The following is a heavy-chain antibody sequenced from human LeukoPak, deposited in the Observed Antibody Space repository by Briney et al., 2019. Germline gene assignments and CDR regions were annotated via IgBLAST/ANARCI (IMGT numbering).Heavy chain of an antibody. V-gene: IGHV5-51*01. CDR1: GYSFTSYW. CDR2: IYPDDSDT. D-gene: IGHD2-8*01. Sequence: GESLKISCKGSGYSFTSYWIGWVRQMPGKGLEWMGIIYPDDSDTKYSPSFQGQVTISADRSISTAYLQWSSLKASDTAMYYCARLAFCTNAVCFSNYYYSMDVWGRGTTVTVSS. CDR3: ARLAFCTNAVCFSNYYYSMDV. J-gene: IGHJ6*03.